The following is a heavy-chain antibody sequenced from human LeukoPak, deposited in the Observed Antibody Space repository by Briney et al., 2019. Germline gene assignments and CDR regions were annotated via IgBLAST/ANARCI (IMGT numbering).Heavy chain of an antibody. CDR2: ISGSGDST. Sequence: GGSLRLSCAASGFTFSNYVMNWVRQAPGKGLEWVSSISGSGDSTHYADSVKGRFTISGDNYKNTLYLQMNSLRAEDTAVYYCTKCCSYYENDYWGQGTLVTVSS. V-gene: IGHV3-23*01. CDR1: GFTFSNYV. D-gene: IGHD3-3*01. J-gene: IGHJ4*02. CDR3: TKCCSYYENDY.